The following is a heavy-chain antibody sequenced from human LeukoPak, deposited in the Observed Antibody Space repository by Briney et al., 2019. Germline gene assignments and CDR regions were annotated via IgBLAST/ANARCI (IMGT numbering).Heavy chain of an antibody. CDR3: ARGASSHDTLAYNWFDP. J-gene: IGHJ5*02. CDR1: GYIFTSYG. Sequence: ASVKVSCKASGYIFTSYGISWVRQAPGQGLEWMGWISAYNGNTNYAQKLQGRVTMTTDTSTSTAYMELRSLRSDDTAVYYCARGASSHDTLAYNWFDPWGQGILVTVSS. D-gene: IGHD3-22*01. CDR2: ISAYNGNT. V-gene: IGHV1-18*01.